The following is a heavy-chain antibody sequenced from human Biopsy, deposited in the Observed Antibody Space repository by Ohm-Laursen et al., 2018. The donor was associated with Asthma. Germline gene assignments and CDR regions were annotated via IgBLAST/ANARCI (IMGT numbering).Heavy chain of an antibody. J-gene: IGHJ5*02. V-gene: IGHV3-33*01. D-gene: IGHD3-10*01. CDR1: GFSISSYG. CDR3: ARSREGSGSYFTSHWFDP. CDR2: LWEDGSKK. Sequence: SLRLSCTAAGFSISSYGMHWGRQGPGQGPEWGQLLWEDGSKKYYSESVRGRFTIARDNSKNTLYLQMNSLRVEDTAVYYCARSREGSGSYFTSHWFDPWGQGTLVTVSS.